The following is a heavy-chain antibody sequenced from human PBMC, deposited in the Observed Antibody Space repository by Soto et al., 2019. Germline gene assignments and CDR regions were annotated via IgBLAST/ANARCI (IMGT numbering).Heavy chain of an antibody. CDR3: TTDGHFDY. V-gene: IGHV3-15*01. CDR1: DFAFNGAW. Sequence: VQLVESGGGLVKPGGSLRLSCAASDFAFNGAWMSWVRQAPGKGLEWVGRIKSKTDGETTDYAAPVKGRFTISRDDSRNTLFLQMNILKTEDTAVYYCTTDGHFDYWGQGTLVTVSS. CDR2: IKSKTDGETT. J-gene: IGHJ4*02.